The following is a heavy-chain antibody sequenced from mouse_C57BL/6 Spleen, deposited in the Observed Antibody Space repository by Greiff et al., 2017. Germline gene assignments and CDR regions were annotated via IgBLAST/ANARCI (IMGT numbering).Heavy chain of an antibody. D-gene: IGHD2-4*01. CDR1: GFTFSSYG. CDR3: ARRRADDYDYFDY. Sequence: DVNLVESGGDLVKPGGSLKLSCAASGFTFSSYGMSWVRQTPDKRLEWVATISSGGSYTYYPDSVKGRFTISRDNAKNTLYLQMSSLKSEDKAMYYCARRRADDYDYFDYWGKGTTLTVSS. V-gene: IGHV5-6*02. J-gene: IGHJ2*01. CDR2: ISSGGSYT.